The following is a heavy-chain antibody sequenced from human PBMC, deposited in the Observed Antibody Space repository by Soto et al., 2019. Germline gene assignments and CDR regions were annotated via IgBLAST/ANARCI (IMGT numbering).Heavy chain of an antibody. D-gene: IGHD6-6*01. J-gene: IGHJ4*02. CDR1: GDTFSSYA. CDR3: ARDRWSIAAHEHYFDY. Sequence: SVKVSCKASGDTFSSYAISWVRQAPGQGLEWMGGIIPIFGTANYAQKFQGRVTITADESTSTAYMELSSLRSEDTAVYYCARDRWSIAAHEHYFDYWGQGTLVTVSS. V-gene: IGHV1-69*13. CDR2: IIPIFGTA.